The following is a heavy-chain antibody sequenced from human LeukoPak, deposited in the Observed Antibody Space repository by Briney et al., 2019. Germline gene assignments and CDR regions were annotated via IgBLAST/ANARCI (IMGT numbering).Heavy chain of an antibody. D-gene: IGHD2-15*01. CDR3: ARDLPAGWYYYYMDV. V-gene: IGHV3-53*01. Sequence: GGSLRLSCAASGFTVSSNYMSWVRQAPGKGLEWVSIIYSGGSTFYADSVKGRFTISRDNAKNSLYLQMNSLRAEDTALYYCARDLPAGWYYYYMDVWGKGTTVTVSS. CDR2: IYSGGST. J-gene: IGHJ6*03. CDR1: GFTVSSNY.